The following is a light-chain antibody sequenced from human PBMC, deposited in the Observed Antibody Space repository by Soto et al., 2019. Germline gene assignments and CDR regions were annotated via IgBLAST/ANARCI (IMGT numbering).Light chain of an antibody. J-gene: IGKJ4*01. CDR3: QQSYSTPLT. Sequence: ENQITQSLSSLSANVTDRVTIPCRASQTIGKYLNWYQQQPGKVPKLLIYDASYLQSGVPSRFSGSGSGTDFTLTISSLQPEDFATYYCQQSYSTPLTFGGGTKVDIK. V-gene: IGKV1-39*01. CDR2: DAS. CDR1: QTIGKY.